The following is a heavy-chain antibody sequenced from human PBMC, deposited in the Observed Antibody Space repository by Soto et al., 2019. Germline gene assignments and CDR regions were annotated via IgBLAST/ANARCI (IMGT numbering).Heavy chain of an antibody. D-gene: IGHD6-19*01. Sequence: GGSLRLSCAASGFTVSSNYMSWVRQAPGKGLEWVSVIYSGGSTYYADSVKGRFTISRHNSKNTLYLQMNSLRAEDTAVYYCARGGSGWYADHWFDPWGQGTLVTVSS. J-gene: IGHJ5*02. V-gene: IGHV3-53*04. CDR1: GFTVSSNY. CDR2: IYSGGST. CDR3: ARGGSGWYADHWFDP.